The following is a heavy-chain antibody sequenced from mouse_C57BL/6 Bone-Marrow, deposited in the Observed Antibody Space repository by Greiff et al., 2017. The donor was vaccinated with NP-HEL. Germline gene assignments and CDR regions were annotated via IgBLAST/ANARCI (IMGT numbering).Heavy chain of an antibody. CDR3: ARAIFAWFAY. CDR1: GYSFTGYY. Sequence: EVQGVESGPELVKPGASVKISCKASGYSFTGYYMNWVKQSPEKSLEWIGEINPSTGGTTYNQKFKAKATLTVDKYYSTAYMLLKSLTSEDSAVYYCARAIFAWFAYWGQGTLVTVSA. J-gene: IGHJ3*01. V-gene: IGHV1-42*01. CDR2: INPSTGGT.